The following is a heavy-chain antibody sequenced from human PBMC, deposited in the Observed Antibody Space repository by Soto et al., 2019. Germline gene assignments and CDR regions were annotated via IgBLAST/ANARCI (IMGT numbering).Heavy chain of an antibody. J-gene: IGHJ5*02. V-gene: IGHV3-74*01. CDR2: ASPDGTST. Sequence: PGGSLRLSCAASGFTFSSFWMHWVRQAPGKGLVWVSRASPDGTSTSYADSVKGRFIISRDNARNTLYMQMNGLRAEDTAVYYCTRHGPGDYFLFDPWGQGTLVTVYS. CDR1: GFTFSSFW. D-gene: IGHD4-17*01. CDR3: TRHGPGDYFLFDP.